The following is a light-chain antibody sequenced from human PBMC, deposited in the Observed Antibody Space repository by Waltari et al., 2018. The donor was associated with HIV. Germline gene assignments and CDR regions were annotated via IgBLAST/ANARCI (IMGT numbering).Light chain of an antibody. CDR3: QQYYSTPTVS. CDR1: QIIKNF. J-gene: IGKJ4*01. Sequence: DFVMTQSPDSLAVSLGERATVNCRSSQIIKNFLAWYQQKPGQPPKLLIYWASTREFGVPDRFSGSGSGTDFSLVISSLQPEDVAIYYCQQYYSTPTVSFGGGTRVEI. V-gene: IGKV4-1*01. CDR2: WAS.